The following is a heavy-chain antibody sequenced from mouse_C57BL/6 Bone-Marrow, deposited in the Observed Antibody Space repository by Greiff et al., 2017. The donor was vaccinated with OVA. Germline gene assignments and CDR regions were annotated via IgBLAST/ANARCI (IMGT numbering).Heavy chain of an antibody. J-gene: IGHJ2*01. CDR1: GYSITSDY. Sequence: EVKVVESGPGLAKPSQTLSLTCSVTGYSITSDYWNWIRKFPGNKLEYMGYISYSGSTYYNPSLKSRISITRDTSKNQYYLQLNSVTTEDTATYYCARYSSGSGYYFDYWGQGTTLTVSS. D-gene: IGHD3-2*02. V-gene: IGHV3-8*01. CDR2: ISYSGST. CDR3: ARYSSGSGYYFDY.